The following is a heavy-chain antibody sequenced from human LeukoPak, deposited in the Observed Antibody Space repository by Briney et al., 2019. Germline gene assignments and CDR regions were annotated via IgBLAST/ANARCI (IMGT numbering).Heavy chain of an antibody. CDR2: ISGSGTGT. V-gene: IGHV3-23*01. Sequence: GGSLRLSCAAPGFTFSTYGMSWVRQAPGKGLEWVSAISGSGTGTYYADSVKGRFTISRDNSKSTMYLQMNSLRLEDTAVYYCAKDRPASHGSGSFGDYWGQGTQVTVST. CDR1: GFTFSTYG. CDR3: AKDRPASHGSGSFGDY. D-gene: IGHD3-10*01. J-gene: IGHJ4*02.